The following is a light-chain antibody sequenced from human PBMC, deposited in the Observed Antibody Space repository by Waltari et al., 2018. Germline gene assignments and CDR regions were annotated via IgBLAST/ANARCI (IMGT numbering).Light chain of an antibody. J-gene: IGLJ3*02. CDR2: EVN. CDR3: CSYGGASLRV. Sequence: QSALPQPASVSGSPGQSITISCTGTTSDIGSYNLVSWYQQHPGEVPKLIIYEVNKRPSGVSNRFSGSKSGNTASLTISGLQPEDEADYYCCSYGGASLRVFGGGTKVTVL. CDR1: TSDIGSYNL. V-gene: IGLV2-23*02.